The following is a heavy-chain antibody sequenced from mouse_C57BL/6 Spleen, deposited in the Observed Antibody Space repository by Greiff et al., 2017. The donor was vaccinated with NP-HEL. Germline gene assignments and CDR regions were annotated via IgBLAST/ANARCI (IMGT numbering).Heavy chain of an antibody. J-gene: IGHJ2*01. CDR2: IGPGSGST. CDR3: ARGYGSDY. Sequence: VQLQQSGAELVKPGASVKISCKASGYTFTDYYITWVKQRPGQGLEWIGKIGPGSGSTYYNAKFTGKDTLTADKSSSTAYMQLSSLASEDSAVNFCARGYGSDYWGQGTTLTVSS. V-gene: IGHV1-77*01. CDR1: GYTFTDYY. D-gene: IGHD1-1*01.